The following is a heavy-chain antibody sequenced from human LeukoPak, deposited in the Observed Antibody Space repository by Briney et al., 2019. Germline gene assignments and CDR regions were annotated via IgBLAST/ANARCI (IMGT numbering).Heavy chain of an antibody. V-gene: IGHV3-74*01. CDR1: GFTFSNYW. Sequence: PGGSLRLSCAASGFTFSNYWMHWVRQAPGKGLVWVSRINGDGSSTSYTDSVKGRFTISRDNSKNTLYLQMNSLRAEDTAVYYCATRAVAGEFDYWGQGTLVTVSS. D-gene: IGHD6-19*01. J-gene: IGHJ4*02. CDR3: ATRAVAGEFDY. CDR2: INGDGSST.